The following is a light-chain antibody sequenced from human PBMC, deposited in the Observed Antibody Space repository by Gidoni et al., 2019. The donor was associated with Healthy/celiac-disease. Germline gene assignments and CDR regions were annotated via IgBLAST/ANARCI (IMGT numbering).Light chain of an antibody. CDR1: QSISSY. J-gene: IGKJ2*01. V-gene: IGKV1-39*01. CDR3: QQSYSTPRNT. CDR2: AAS. Sequence: DIQMPQSPSSLSASVGDRVNITCRASQSISSYLNWYQQKPGKAPKLLIYAASSLQSGGPSRFSGSGSGTDFTLTISSLQPEDFATYYCQQSYSTPRNTFXQXTKLEIK.